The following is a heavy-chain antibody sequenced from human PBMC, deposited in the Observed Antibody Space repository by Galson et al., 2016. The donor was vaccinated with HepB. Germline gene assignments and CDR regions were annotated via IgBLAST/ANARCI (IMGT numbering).Heavy chain of an antibody. CDR2: VYFTGTT. CDR3: ARGHSYYYDIGYFDY. J-gene: IGHJ4*02. V-gene: IGHV4-59*01. D-gene: IGHD3-22*01. CDR1: GGSLRSYY. Sequence: SETLSLTCNVSGGSLRSYYWNWIRQPPGKGLEWIGYVYFTGTTNYTPSLKTRVTISADTSKNQFSLKVDSLTAADTVVYYCARGHSYYYDIGYFDYWGQGILVTVSS.